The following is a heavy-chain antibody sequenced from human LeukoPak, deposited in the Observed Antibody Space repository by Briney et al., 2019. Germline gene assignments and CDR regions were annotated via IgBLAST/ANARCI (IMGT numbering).Heavy chain of an antibody. D-gene: IGHD2-21*01. CDR3: ARAPNVDDAFDI. CDR2: ISAYNGNT. J-gene: IGHJ3*02. CDR1: GYTFTSYG. Sequence: ASVKVSCKASGYTFTSYGISWVRQAPGQGLEWMGWISAYNGNTNYAQKLQGRVTMTTDTSTSTAYMELRGLRSEDTAVYYCARAPNVDDAFDIWGQGTMVTVSS. V-gene: IGHV1-18*01.